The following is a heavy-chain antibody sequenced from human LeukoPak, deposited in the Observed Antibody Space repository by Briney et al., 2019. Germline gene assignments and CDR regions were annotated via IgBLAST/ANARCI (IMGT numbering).Heavy chain of an antibody. CDR1: GFTFSDYY. Sequence: GGSLRLSCAASGFTFSDYYMSWIRQAPGKGLEWVSYISSGGDAIYYADSVKGRFTISRDNAKNSLYLRMNSLRAEDTAVYYCAINGFSSGWYEPYYFDNWGQGTLVTVSS. D-gene: IGHD6-19*01. J-gene: IGHJ4*02. CDR3: AINGFSSGWYEPYYFDN. CDR2: ISSGGDAI. V-gene: IGHV3-11*04.